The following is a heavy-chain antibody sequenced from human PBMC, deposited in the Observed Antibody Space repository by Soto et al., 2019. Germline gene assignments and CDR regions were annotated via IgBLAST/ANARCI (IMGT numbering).Heavy chain of an antibody. Sequence: EVQLVESGGGLVQPGGSLRLSCAASGITLSSYSMNWVRQAPGKGLEWVSYISSSSSIIYYADSVKGRFTISRDNAKNSLYLQMNSLRDEDTAVYYCGGPGSYPYYYYYGMDVWGQGTMVTVSS. CDR2: ISSSSSII. CDR1: GITLSSYS. J-gene: IGHJ6*02. V-gene: IGHV3-48*02. CDR3: GGPGSYPYYYYYGMDV. D-gene: IGHD3-10*01.